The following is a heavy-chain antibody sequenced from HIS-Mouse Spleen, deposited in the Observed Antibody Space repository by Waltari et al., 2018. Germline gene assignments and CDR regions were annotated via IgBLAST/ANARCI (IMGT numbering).Heavy chain of an antibody. V-gene: IGHV4-39*07. CDR3: AREIPYSSSWYDWYFDL. Sequence: QLQLQESGPGLVKPSETLSLTCTVSGGSIRSSSSYWGGSRQPPGKGLEWIGSIYDSGSTYYNPSLKSRVTISVDTSKNQFSLKLSSVTAADTAVYYCAREIPYSSSWYDWYFDLWGRGTLVTVSS. D-gene: IGHD6-13*01. CDR1: GGSIRSSSSY. CDR2: IYDSGST. J-gene: IGHJ2*01.